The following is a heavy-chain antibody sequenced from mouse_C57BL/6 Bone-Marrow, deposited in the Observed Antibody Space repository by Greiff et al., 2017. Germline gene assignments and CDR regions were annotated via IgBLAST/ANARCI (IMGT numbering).Heavy chain of an antibody. CDR1: GYTFTSYW. Sequence: QVQLQQPGAELVKPGASVKMSCKASGYTFTSYWITWVKQRPGQGLEWIGDIDPTSGRTNDNEKFKSKAILTVDTSSNTAYMQLSSLTSENSAVFYCARSGPLGRSFDYWGQGTTLTVSS. D-gene: IGHD4-1*01. CDR2: IDPTSGRT. J-gene: IGHJ2*01. V-gene: IGHV1-55*01. CDR3: ARSGPLGRSFDY.